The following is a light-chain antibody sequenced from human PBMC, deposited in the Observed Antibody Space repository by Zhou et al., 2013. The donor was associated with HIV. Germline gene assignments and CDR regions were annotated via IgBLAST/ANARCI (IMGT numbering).Light chain of an antibody. CDR3: QRYDSYPWA. J-gene: IGKJ1*01. CDR1: QSLSSW. CDR2: QAS. Sequence: DIQMTQSPSTLSASVGDSVTITCRASQSLSSWLAWYQQKPGKAPKLLISQASTLESGVPSRFSGSGSGTEFTLTITSLQPDDFATYFCQRYDSYPWAFGQGTKVEIK. V-gene: IGKV1-5*03.